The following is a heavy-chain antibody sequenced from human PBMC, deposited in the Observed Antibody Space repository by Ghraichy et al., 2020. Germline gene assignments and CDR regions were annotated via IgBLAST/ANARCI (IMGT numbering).Heavy chain of an antibody. CDR1: GFTFNGYS. CDR3: ARGSTVVRFFYYDGMDV. CDR2: ITSSSRTI. Sequence: GGSLRLSCVGSGFTFNGYSMNWVRQSPGKGLEWVSYITSSSRTIFYADSVKGRFTISRDNAQNSLYLEMNSLRDEDTAVYYCARGSTVVRFFYYDGMDVWGQGTTVTVAS. V-gene: IGHV3-48*02. D-gene: IGHD4-23*01. J-gene: IGHJ6*02.